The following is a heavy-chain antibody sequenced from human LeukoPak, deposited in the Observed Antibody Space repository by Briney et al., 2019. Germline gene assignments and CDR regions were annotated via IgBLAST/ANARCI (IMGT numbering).Heavy chain of an antibody. CDR2: IYYSGST. D-gene: IGHD2-2*01. CDR3: ARRYCSTTSCYPFDP. Sequence: SETLSLTCTVSGGSISSSNYYWGWIRQPPGKGLEWIGSIYYSGSTYYIPSLESRVTISVDTSKNQFSLKLSSVTAADTAVYYCARRYCSTTSCYPFDPWGQGTLVTVSS. J-gene: IGHJ5*02. CDR1: GGSISSSNYY. V-gene: IGHV4-39*01.